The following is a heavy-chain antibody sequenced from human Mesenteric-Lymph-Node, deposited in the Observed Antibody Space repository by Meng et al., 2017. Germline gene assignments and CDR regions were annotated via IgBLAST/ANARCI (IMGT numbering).Heavy chain of an antibody. CDR1: GFTFDDYA. V-gene: IGHV3-9*01. D-gene: IGHD6-13*01. CDR2: ISWNSGSI. J-gene: IGHJ3*02. Sequence: SLKISCAASGFTFDDYAMHWVRQAPGKGLEWVSGISWNSGSIGYADSVKGRFTISRDNAKNSLYLQMNSLRAEDTALYYCAKGFHSSSWRFDAFDIWGQGTMVTVSS. CDR3: AKGFHSSSWRFDAFDI.